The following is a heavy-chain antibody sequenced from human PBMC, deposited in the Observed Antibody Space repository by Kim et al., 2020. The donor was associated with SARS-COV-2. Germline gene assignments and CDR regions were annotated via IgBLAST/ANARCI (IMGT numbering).Heavy chain of an antibody. V-gene: IGHV4-39*01. Sequence: SETLSLTCTVSGGSISSSSYYWGWIRQPPGKGLEWIGSNYYSGSTYYNPSLKSRVTISVDTSKNQFTLKLSSVTAADTAVYYCASGLIQLWTYFDYWGQGTLVTVSS. CDR1: GGSISSSSYY. D-gene: IGHD5-18*01. J-gene: IGHJ4*02. CDR3: ASGLIQLWTYFDY. CDR2: NYYSGST.